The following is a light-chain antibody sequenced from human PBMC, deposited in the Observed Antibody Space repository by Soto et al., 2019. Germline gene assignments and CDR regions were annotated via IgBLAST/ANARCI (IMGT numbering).Light chain of an antibody. Sequence: DIQMTQSPSSLSASVGNRVTITCQASQDIATYLNWYQQKPGKAPNLLIYDASNRATGIPARFSGSGSGTDFTLTISSLEPEDFAVYYCHQRQYWPPITFGQGTRLEI. CDR2: DAS. J-gene: IGKJ5*01. V-gene: IGKV1-33*01. CDR3: HQRQYWPPIT. CDR1: QDIATY.